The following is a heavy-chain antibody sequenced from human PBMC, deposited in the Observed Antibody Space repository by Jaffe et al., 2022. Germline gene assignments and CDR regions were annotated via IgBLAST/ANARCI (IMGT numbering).Heavy chain of an antibody. D-gene: IGHD3-9*01. CDR2: INPSGGST. CDR3: ARDSSGTYDILTGYYIRSTGMDV. CDR1: GYTFTSYY. Sequence: QVQLVQSGAEVKKPGASVKVSCKASGYTFTSYYMHWVRQAPGQGLEWMGIINPSGGSTSYAQKFQGRVTMTRDTSTSTVYMELSSLRSEDTAVYYCARDSSGTYDILTGYYIRSTGMDVWGKGTTVTVSS. V-gene: IGHV1-46*01. J-gene: IGHJ6*03.